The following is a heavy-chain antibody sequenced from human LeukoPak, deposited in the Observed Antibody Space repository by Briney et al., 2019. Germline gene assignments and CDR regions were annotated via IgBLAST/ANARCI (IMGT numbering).Heavy chain of an antibody. CDR1: GGSISSSSYY. Sequence: PSETLSLTCTVSGGSISSSSYYWGWIRQPPGKGPEWIGSIYYSGSTYYNPSLKSRVTISVDTSKNQFSLKLSSVTAADTAVYYCARLNFGSLVGYWGQGTLVTVSS. V-gene: IGHV4-39*01. D-gene: IGHD3-3*01. CDR3: ARLNFGSLVGY. J-gene: IGHJ4*02. CDR2: IYYSGST.